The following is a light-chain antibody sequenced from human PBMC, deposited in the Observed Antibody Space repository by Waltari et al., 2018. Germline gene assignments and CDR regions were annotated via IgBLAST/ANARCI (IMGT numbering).Light chain of an antibody. CDR3: QQRFRWPLT. Sequence: EIVLTQSPATLYLSPGERATLSCRASESVAAYLGWYQQRLGQPPRLLIYDASNTATGIPARFSGSGSGTDFTLTIDSLEPEDFAVYYCQQRFRWPLTFGGGTRVE. J-gene: IGKJ4*01. CDR1: ESVAAY. V-gene: IGKV3-11*01. CDR2: DAS.